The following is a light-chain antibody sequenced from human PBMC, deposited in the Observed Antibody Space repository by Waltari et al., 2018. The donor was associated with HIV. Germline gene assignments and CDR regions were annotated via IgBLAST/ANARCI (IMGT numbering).Light chain of an antibody. CDR3: STWDDTLEGVV. CDR2: SKT. J-gene: IGLJ2*01. Sequence: QSVLPQPASVFGAPGQRVNISCSANKATVGRNFVTWVKQVAGEAPHFFTDSKTAGPPRLSHRISVSKSDTSASLAIRGLQSDDEGSYYCSTWDDTLEGVVFGGGTRLIVL. CDR1: KATVGRNF. V-gene: IGLV1-44*01.